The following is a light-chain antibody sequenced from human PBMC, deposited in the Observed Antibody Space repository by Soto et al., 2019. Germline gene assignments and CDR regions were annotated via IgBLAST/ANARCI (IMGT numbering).Light chain of an antibody. CDR3: QSYDSSLSGYV. J-gene: IGLJ1*01. Sequence: QSVLTKPASVTGAPAGWITISCTGTSTDDAACHYVHSYQQLPGTGPKLLIYGNSNGPSGVPGRFSGSKSGTSASLAITGLQAEDEADYYCQSYDSSLSGYVFGTGTKVTVL. CDR1: STDDAACHY. CDR2: GNS. V-gene: IGLV1-40*01.